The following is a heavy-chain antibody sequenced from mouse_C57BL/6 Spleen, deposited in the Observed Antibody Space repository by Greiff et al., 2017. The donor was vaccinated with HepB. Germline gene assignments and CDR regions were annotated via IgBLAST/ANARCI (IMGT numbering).Heavy chain of an antibody. D-gene: IGHD1-1*01. V-gene: IGHV1-55*01. J-gene: IGHJ1*03. CDR3: ARNYGSSEWYFDV. CDR1: GYTFTSYW. CDR2: IYPGSGST. Sequence: QVQLKESGAELVKPGASVKMSCKASGYTFTSYWITWVKQRPGQGLEWIGDIYPGSGSTNYNEKFKSKATLTVDTSSSTAYMQLSSLTSEDSAVYYCARNYGSSEWYFDVWGTGTTVTVSS.